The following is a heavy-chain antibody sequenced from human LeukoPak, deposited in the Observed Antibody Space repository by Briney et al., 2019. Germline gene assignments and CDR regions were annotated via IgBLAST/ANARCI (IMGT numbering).Heavy chain of an antibody. J-gene: IGHJ4*02. V-gene: IGHV4-59*11. Sequence: SETLSLTYTVSGGSMNSHYWSWIRQPPGKGLEWIGYMLDTVTTKDNPSLKSRFTLSADTSKNQFSLRLTSVTAADTAVYYCATIKRGNIYGYFDFWGQGILVTVSS. D-gene: IGHD5-18*01. CDR1: GGSMNSHY. CDR3: ATIKRGNIYGYFDF. CDR2: MLDTVTT.